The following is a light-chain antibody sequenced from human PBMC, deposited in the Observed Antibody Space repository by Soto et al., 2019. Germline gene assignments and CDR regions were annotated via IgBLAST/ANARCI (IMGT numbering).Light chain of an antibody. CDR2: GSS. J-gene: IGKJ2*01. CDR3: QQYGSSPPYT. V-gene: IGKV3-20*01. Sequence: EVVLTQSPGTLSLSPGERATLSCRASQSVSNNYFAWYQQKPGQAPRLLIFGSSDWATGIPDRFSGSGSGTDFTLTISRLETEDFAVYYCQQYGSSPPYTFGQGTKLEIK. CDR1: QSVSNNY.